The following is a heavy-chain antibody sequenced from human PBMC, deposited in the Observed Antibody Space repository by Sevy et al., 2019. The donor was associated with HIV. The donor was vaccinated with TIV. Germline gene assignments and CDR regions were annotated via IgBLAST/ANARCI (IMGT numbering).Heavy chain of an antibody. Sequence: GGSLRLSCAASGFTFSDYSMNWVRQAPGKGLEWVSYISSSSSPIYYADSVKGRFTISRDNAKNSLYLQMNSLSDEDTAGYYCARNGDYDYWGQGTLVTVSS. CDR1: GFTFSDYS. CDR3: ARNGDYDY. CDR2: ISSSSSPI. J-gene: IGHJ4*02. V-gene: IGHV3-48*02. D-gene: IGHD4-17*01.